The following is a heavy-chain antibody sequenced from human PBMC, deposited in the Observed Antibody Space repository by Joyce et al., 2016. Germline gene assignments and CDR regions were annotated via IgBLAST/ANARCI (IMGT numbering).Heavy chain of an antibody. CDR2: IIPFFGAA. D-gene: IGHD1-14*01. CDR3: ARGGTSSDHFFFYTLDI. CDR1: GGAFSNFT. V-gene: IGHV1-69*12. J-gene: IGHJ6*02. Sequence: QVLLVQSGATVKRPGSSLKVSCKSSGGAFSNFTVNWVRQAPGQRLEWMGGIIPFFGAAKYAEHFQGRVTLTADLSTRTACMELSSLTSADTAVYYCARGGTSSDHFFFYTLDIWGPGTTVIVSS.